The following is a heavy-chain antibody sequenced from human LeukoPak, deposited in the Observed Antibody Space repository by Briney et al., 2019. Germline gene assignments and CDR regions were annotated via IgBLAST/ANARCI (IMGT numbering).Heavy chain of an antibody. CDR2: IVGSGRNT. Sequence: LSGRSLRLSCPASGFTFSTYAMNWVRQAPGRGLEWVASIVGSGRNTYYVDSVKGRFTISRDNSKNTLYLQMNSLRGEDTAVYYCARPEYSSGPADFQHWGQGTLVTVSS. CDR1: GFTFSTYA. CDR3: ARPEYSSGPADFQH. J-gene: IGHJ1*01. V-gene: IGHV3-23*01. D-gene: IGHD6-19*01.